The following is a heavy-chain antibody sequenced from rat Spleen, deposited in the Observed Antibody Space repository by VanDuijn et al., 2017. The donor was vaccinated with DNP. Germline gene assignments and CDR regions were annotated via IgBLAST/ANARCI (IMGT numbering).Heavy chain of an antibody. CDR3: ARHRTIMPYYYAMDA. V-gene: IGHV5-7*01. J-gene: IGHJ4*01. D-gene: IGHD1-12*01. Sequence: EVQLVETGGGLVQPGSPLKLSCAASGFSFSDHNMAWVRQAPKKSLEWVATISYDGSDTYYRDSVKGRFTISRDNAKSTLYLQMDSLRSEDTATYYCARHRTIMPYYYAMDAWGQGASVTVSS. CDR2: ISYDGSDT. CDR1: GFSFSDHN.